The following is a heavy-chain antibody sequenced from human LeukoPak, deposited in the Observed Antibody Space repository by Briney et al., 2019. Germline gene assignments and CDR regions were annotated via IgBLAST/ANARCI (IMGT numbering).Heavy chain of an antibody. CDR3: ARTETGVGATDY. Sequence: SETLSLTCTVSGGSISSGYYWGWIRQPLGQGLEWIGSIYYSGSTYYNPSLKSRVAISLDRSKNQFSLKLNSVTAADTAVYYCARTETGVGATDYWGQGTLVTVSS. CDR1: GGSISSGYY. CDR2: IYYSGST. V-gene: IGHV4-38-2*02. J-gene: IGHJ4*02. D-gene: IGHD1-26*01.